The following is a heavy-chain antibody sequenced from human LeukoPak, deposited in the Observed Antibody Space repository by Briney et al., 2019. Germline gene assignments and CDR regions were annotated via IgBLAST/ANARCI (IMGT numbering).Heavy chain of an antibody. J-gene: IGHJ6*02. CDR3: ARELGGIAARQVGMDV. Sequence: ASVKVSCKASGYTFTDYGVSWVRQAPGQGLEWMGWISPYNGNTNYAQKLQGRVAMSTDTSTSTAYMELRSLGSDDTAVYYCARELGGIAARQVGMDVWGQGTTVTVSS. D-gene: IGHD6-6*01. CDR1: GYTFTDYG. V-gene: IGHV1-18*01. CDR2: ISPYNGNT.